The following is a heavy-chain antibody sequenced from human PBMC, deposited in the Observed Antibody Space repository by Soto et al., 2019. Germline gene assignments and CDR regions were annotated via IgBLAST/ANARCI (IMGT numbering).Heavy chain of an antibody. CDR2: ISYDGSNK. Sequence: QVQLVEYGGGVVQPGRYLRLSCAASGFTFSSYAMHWVRQAPGKGLEWVAVISYDGSNKYYADSVKGRFTISRDNSKNTLYLQMNSLRAEDTAVYYSARDEPFDYWGQGTLVTVSS. CDR3: ARDEPFDY. CDR1: GFTFSSYA. J-gene: IGHJ4*02. V-gene: IGHV3-30-3*01.